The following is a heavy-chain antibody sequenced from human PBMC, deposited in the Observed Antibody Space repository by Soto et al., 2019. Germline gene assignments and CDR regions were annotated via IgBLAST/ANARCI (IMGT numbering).Heavy chain of an antibody. Sequence: SVKGSCKASGYTFTSYGISWVRQAPVQGLEWMGWISAYNGNTNYAQKLQGRVTMTTDTSTSTAYMELRSLRSDDTAVYYCARDQGILTGYDYFDYWGQGTLVTVSS. J-gene: IGHJ4*02. V-gene: IGHV1-18*04. CDR2: ISAYNGNT. CDR1: GYTFTSYG. CDR3: ARDQGILTGYDYFDY. D-gene: IGHD3-9*01.